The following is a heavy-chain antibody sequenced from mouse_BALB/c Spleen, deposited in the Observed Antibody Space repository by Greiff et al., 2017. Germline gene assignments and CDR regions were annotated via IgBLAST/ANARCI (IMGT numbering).Heavy chain of an antibody. CDR2: IDPANGNT. V-gene: IGHV14-3*02. Sequence: VQLQQSGAELVKPGASVKLSCTASGFNIKDTYMHWVKQRPEQGLEWIGRIDPANGNTKYDPKFQGKATITADTSSNTAYLQLSSLTSEDTAVYYCARDYYGYRGFAYWGQGTLVTVSA. CDR3: ARDYYGYRGFAY. CDR1: GFNIKDTY. D-gene: IGHD1-2*01. J-gene: IGHJ3*01.